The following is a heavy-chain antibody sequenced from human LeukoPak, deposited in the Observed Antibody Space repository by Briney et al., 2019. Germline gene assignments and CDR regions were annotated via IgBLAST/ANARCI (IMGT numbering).Heavy chain of an antibody. V-gene: IGHV1-18*01. D-gene: IGHD3-10*01. CDR1: GYTFTRYG. Sequence: ASVKVSCRGFGYTFTRYGISWVRQAPGDGLEWMGWISTYDDGRSNAQKFQGRVTLTTDTSTNTAYMELTSLRSDDTAMYYCARDFLRSVSGPSVDVFDIWGQGTLVTVSP. J-gene: IGHJ3*02. CDR3: ARDFLRSVSGPSVDVFDI. CDR2: ISTYDDGR.